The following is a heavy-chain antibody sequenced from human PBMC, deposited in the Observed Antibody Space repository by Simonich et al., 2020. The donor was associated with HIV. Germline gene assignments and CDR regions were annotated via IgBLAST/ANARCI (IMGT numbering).Heavy chain of an antibody. CDR2: IYYSETT. D-gene: IGHD6-13*01. J-gene: IGHJ5*02. CDR1: GGSFSTYY. V-gene: IGHV4-59*01. Sequence: QVQLQESGPGLVKPSETLSLTCPVSGGSFSTYYWSWIRQPPGKGLEWVGYIYYSETTNYNPALKSRVTISVDTSKKQFSLKLSSVTAADTAVYYCARQPRIAAAGGGWFDPWGQGTLVTVSS. CDR3: ARQPRIAAAGGGWFDP.